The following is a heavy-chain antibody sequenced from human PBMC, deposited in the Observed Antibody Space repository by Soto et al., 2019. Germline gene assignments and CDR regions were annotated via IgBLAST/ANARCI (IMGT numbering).Heavy chain of an antibody. Sequence: SPTLSLTCAISGDSVSNKGAAWNWIRHSPSRGLEWLGRTYYRKSKWLYDYAVSVRSRITINPDTSKNQFSLHLTSVTPEDTSVYFCARVYDATYFDYWGQGTLVTVSS. CDR2: TYYRKSKWLY. D-gene: IGHD3-3*01. CDR3: ARVYDATYFDY. V-gene: IGHV6-1*01. CDR1: GDSVSNKGAA. J-gene: IGHJ4*02.